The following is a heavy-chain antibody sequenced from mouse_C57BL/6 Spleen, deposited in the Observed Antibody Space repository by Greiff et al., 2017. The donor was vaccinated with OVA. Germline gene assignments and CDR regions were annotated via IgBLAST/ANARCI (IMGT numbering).Heavy chain of an antibody. CDR3: TRDYGSSYVYYFDY. D-gene: IGHD1-1*01. CDR1: GYTFTDYE. Sequence: VQLQQSGAELVRPGASVTLSCKASGYTFTDYEMHWVKQTPVHGLEWIGAIDPENGGTAYNQKFKGKAILTADKSSSTAYMELRSLTSDDSDVYYYTRDYGSSYVYYFDYWGQGTTLTVSS. CDR2: IDPENGGT. V-gene: IGHV1-15*01. J-gene: IGHJ2*01.